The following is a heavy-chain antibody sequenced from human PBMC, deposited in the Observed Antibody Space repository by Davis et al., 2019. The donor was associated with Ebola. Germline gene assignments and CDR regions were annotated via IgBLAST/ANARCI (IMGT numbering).Heavy chain of an antibody. D-gene: IGHD6-19*01. V-gene: IGHV1-18*01. CDR1: GYTFTSYG. J-gene: IGHJ4*02. Sequence: ASVKVSCKASGYTFTSYGITWVRQAPGQGLEWMGWISAYNGNTNYAQKLQGRATMTRDTSTSTVYMELSSLRSDDTAVYYCVTFLEQWLAYWGQGTLVTVSS. CDR2: ISAYNGNT. CDR3: VTFLEQWLAY.